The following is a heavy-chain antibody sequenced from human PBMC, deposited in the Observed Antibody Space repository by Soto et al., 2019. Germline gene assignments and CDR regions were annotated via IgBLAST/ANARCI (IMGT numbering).Heavy chain of an antibody. CDR3: ARDREYCSGGSCYSGAFDY. Sequence: PGGSLRLSCAASGFTFSSYAMHWVRQAPGKGLEWVAVISYDGSNKYYADSVKGRFTISRDNSKNTLYLQMKSLRAEDTAVYYCARDREYCSGGSCYSGAFDYWGQGTLVTVSS. CDR2: ISYDGSNK. V-gene: IGHV3-30-3*01. J-gene: IGHJ4*02. D-gene: IGHD2-15*01. CDR1: GFTFSSYA.